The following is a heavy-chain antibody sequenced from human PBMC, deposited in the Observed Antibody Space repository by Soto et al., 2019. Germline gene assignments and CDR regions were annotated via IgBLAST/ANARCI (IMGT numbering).Heavy chain of an antibody. J-gene: IGHJ3*02. CDR2: IYDSGST. D-gene: IGHD3-16*01. V-gene: IGHV4-31*01. Sequence: TLSLTCTVSGGSISSGDCYWSWIRQYPGKGLEWIGYIYDSGSTYYNPSLKSPVSISVDTSKNQFSLKLNSVTAADAAVYYCASLPYGLGGPGAFDIWGHGTRVTVSS. CDR3: ASLPYGLGGPGAFDI. CDR1: GGSISSGDCY.